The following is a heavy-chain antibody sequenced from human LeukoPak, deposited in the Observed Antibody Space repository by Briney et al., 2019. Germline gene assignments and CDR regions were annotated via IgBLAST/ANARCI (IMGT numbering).Heavy chain of an antibody. J-gene: IGHJ4*02. CDR3: ARDGYPDSSGYYYHY. Sequence: GGSLRLSCAASGFTFSDYYMSWIRQAPGKGLEWVSYISSSGSTIYYADSVKGRFTISRDNAKNSLYLQMNSMRAEDTAVYYCARDGYPDSSGYYYHYWGQGTLVTVSS. CDR1: GFTFSDYY. D-gene: IGHD3-22*01. V-gene: IGHV3-11*01. CDR2: ISSSGSTI.